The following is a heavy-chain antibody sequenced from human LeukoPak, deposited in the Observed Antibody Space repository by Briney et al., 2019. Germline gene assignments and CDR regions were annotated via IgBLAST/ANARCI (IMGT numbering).Heavy chain of an antibody. CDR3: ARQRMSPNPRTDYFDY. CDR1: GYSISSGYY. Sequence: PSETLSLTCTVSGYSISSGYYWGWIRQPPGKGLEWIGSIYHSGSTSCNPSLKSRVTISVDTSKNQFSLKLSSVTAADTAVYYCARQRMSPNPRTDYFDYWGQGTLVTVSS. CDR2: IYHSGST. D-gene: IGHD5/OR15-5a*01. J-gene: IGHJ4*02. V-gene: IGHV4-38-2*02.